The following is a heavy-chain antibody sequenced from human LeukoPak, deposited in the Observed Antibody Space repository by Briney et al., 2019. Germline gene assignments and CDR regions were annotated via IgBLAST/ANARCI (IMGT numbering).Heavy chain of an antibody. J-gene: IGHJ4*02. CDR3: AREVPASSFDY. Sequence: GGSLRLSCAASGFFFSSYTIHCVRQAPGKGLEWVAVVLYDGSNKYYTDAVKGRFTVSRDNSMNTSCRQLNNLTPEDTALYYCAREVPASSFDYSGQGTLVTVSS. V-gene: IGHV3-30-3*01. D-gene: IGHD1-1*01. CDR1: GFFFSSYT. CDR2: VLYDGSNK.